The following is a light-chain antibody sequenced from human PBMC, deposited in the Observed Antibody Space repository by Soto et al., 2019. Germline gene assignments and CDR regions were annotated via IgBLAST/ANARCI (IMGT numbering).Light chain of an antibody. CDR3: RSYTSSSTLYA. CDR1: MSDVGGYNY. V-gene: IGLV2-14*01. CDR2: EVS. J-gene: IGLJ1*01. Sequence: QCLLTQAASVPGSRGQSITISCTGTMSDVGGYNYVSWYQQHPGKAPKLMIYEVSNRPSGVSNRFSGSKYGNTASLTISGLQADDEADYYCRSYTSSSTLYAFGTGTKVTVL.